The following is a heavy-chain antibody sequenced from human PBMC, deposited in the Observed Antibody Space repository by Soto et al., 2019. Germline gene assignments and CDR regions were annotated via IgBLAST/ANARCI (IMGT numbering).Heavy chain of an antibody. V-gene: IGHV3-23*01. D-gene: IGHD3-10*01. CDR1: RFTFSGYV. Sequence: GGSLRLSCAASRFTFSGYVMSWVRHAPGKGLEWVSGISSSGDRTYYADSVKGRFTISRDNSKNTLYLQMNSLRADDTAVYYCAKDADYYGSGSYAYYFDSWGQGTLVTVSS. CDR2: ISSSGDRT. CDR3: AKDADYYGSGSYAYYFDS. J-gene: IGHJ4*02.